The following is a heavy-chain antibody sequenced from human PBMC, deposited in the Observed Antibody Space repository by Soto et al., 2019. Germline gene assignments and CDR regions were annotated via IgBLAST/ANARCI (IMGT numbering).Heavy chain of an antibody. D-gene: IGHD6-19*01. CDR3: ARDRYSSGWYDLDY. J-gene: IGHJ4*02. CDR1: GFTFSSYG. CDR2: VWYDGSNK. V-gene: IGHV3-33*01. Sequence: QVQLVESGGGVVHPGRSLRLSCAASGFTFSSYGMHWVRQAPGKGLEWVAVVWYDGSNKYYADSVKGRFTISRDNSKNTLYLQMNSLRAEDTAVYYCARDRYSSGWYDLDYWGQGTLVTVSS.